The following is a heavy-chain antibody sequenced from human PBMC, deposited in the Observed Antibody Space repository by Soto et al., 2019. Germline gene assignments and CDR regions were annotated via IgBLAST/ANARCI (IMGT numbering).Heavy chain of an antibody. CDR2: IIPIFGTA. D-gene: IGHD3-22*01. CDR1: GGTFSSYA. CDR3: ARSRSPGFYYDSSGYRYYFDY. Sequence: GASVKVSCKASGGTFSSYAISWVRQAPGQGLEWMGGIIPIFGTANYAQKFQGRVTITADESTSTAYMELSSLRSEDTAVYYCARSRSPGFYYDSSGYRYYFDYWGQGTLVTVSS. J-gene: IGHJ4*02. V-gene: IGHV1-69*13.